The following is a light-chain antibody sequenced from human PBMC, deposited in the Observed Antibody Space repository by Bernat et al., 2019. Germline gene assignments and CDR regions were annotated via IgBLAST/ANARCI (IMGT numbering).Light chain of an antibody. CDR2: AAS. Sequence: DIQMTQSPSSLSASVGDRVTITCRASQSISSYLNWYQQKPGKAPKRLIYAASSVQSGVPSRFSGSGSGTDFTLTISSLQPEDFATYYCPQSYRTRVTFGPGTKVAIK. J-gene: IGKJ1*01. CDR1: QSISSY. V-gene: IGKV1-39*01. CDR3: PQSYRTRVT.